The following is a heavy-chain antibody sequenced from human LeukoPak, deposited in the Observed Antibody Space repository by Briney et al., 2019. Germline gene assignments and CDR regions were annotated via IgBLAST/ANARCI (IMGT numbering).Heavy chain of an antibody. J-gene: IGHJ4*02. CDR3: ARGSGYSYGQRKYFDY. V-gene: IGHV4-59*01. CDR1: GGSFSGYY. D-gene: IGHD5-18*01. CDR2: IYYSGST. Sequence: SETLSLTCAVYGGSFSGYYWSWIRQPPGKGLEWLGYIYYSGSTNYNPSLKSRVTISVDTSKNQFSLKLSSVTAADTAVYYCARGSGYSYGQRKYFDYWGQGTLVTVSS.